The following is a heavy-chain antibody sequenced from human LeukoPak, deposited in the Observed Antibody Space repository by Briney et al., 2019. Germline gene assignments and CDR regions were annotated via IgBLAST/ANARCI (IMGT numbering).Heavy chain of an antibody. J-gene: IGHJ4*02. D-gene: IGHD3-10*01. V-gene: IGHV3-23*01. CDR3: AIEGFLKDFDF. Sequence: PGGSLRLSCAASGFTFSSYAMRWVRQAPGKGLEWVSSITYSGDAYYADSVKGRFTISRDNSQNTLYLQMNSLRAEDTAIYYCAIEGFLKDFDFWGQGSLVTVYS. CDR2: ITYSGDA. CDR1: GFTFSSYA.